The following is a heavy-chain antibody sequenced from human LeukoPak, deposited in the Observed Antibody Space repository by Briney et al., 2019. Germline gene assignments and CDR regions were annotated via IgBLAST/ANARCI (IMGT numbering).Heavy chain of an antibody. D-gene: IGHD2-15*01. V-gene: IGHV1-2*02. CDR1: GYTFTGYY. CDR2: INPNNGGT. CDR3: ASGPSLGTTHPYFDY. Sequence: ASVKVSCKASGYTFTGYYMHWLRQAPGQGLEWMGWINPNNGGTNYAQRFQGRVTMTRDTSINTAYMEVGRLRFDDTAVYYWASGPSLGTTHPYFDYWGQGTLVTVSS. J-gene: IGHJ4*02.